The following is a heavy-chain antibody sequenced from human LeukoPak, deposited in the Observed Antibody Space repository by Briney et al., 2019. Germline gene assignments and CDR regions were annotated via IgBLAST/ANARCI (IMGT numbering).Heavy chain of an antibody. Sequence: GGSLRLSCAASGFTFSSYNMNWVRQAPGKGPEWVSCISSNSDYIFYADPLKGRVTISRDNAKNSLYLQMNSLRAEDTAIYYCARGDTTVTRHFDYWGQGTLVTVSS. CDR1: GFTFSSYN. CDR2: ISSNSDYI. CDR3: ARGDTTVTRHFDY. V-gene: IGHV3-21*04. D-gene: IGHD4-17*01. J-gene: IGHJ4*02.